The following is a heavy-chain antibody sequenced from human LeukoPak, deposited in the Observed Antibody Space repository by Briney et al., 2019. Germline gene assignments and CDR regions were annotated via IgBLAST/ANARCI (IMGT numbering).Heavy chain of an antibody. D-gene: IGHD6-19*01. CDR3: ARDFRISGWTDACDI. CDR2: IYASGST. V-gene: IGHV4-4*07. Sequence: PSETLSLTCTVSGGSISSYYWNWIRQPAGKGLGWIGRIYASGSTNYNPSLKGRVSMSIEKSKSQFSLKLNSVTAADTAIYYCARDFRISGWTDACDIWGQGTMVTVSS. CDR1: GGSISSYY. J-gene: IGHJ3*02.